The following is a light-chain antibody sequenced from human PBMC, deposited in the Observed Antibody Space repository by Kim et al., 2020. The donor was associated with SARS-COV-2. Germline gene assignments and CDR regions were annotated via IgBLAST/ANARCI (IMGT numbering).Light chain of an antibody. CDR1: SGDGGGYNY. CDR3: SSYTSSSTLV. Sequence: GQSSTSACTGTSGDGGGYNYVSWYPQQPGRAPKIMSYEVTKRPSGVSNRFSGSKSGNPASLTISGLQAEDEADYYCSSYTSSSTLVFGGGTQLTVL. J-gene: IGLJ2*01. V-gene: IGLV2-14*01. CDR2: EVT.